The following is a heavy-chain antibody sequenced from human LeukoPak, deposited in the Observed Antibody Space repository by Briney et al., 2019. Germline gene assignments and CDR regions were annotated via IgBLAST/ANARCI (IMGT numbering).Heavy chain of an antibody. CDR3: ARDLLSGWGS. CDR2: INSDGSST. D-gene: IGHD6-19*01. V-gene: IGHV3-74*01. J-gene: IGHJ4*02. Sequence: PGGSLRLSCTTSGFTFGDYAVSWFRQAPGKGLVWVSRINSDGSSTSYADSVKGRFTISRDNAKNTLYLQMNSLRAEDTAVYYCARDLLSGWGSWGQGTLVTVSS. CDR1: GFTFGDYA.